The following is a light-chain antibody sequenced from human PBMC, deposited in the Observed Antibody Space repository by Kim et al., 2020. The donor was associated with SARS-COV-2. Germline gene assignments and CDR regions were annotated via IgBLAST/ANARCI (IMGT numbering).Light chain of an antibody. Sequence: EIVLTQSPATLSLSPGERATLSCRASKSVTTYLAWYQQKPGQAPRLLIYDASNRATGIPARFSGSGSGTDFTLTISSLEPEDFAVYYCHHRSDWPLTLGGGTKVEIK. V-gene: IGKV3-11*01. CDR3: HHRSDWPLT. J-gene: IGKJ4*01. CDR1: KSVTTY. CDR2: DAS.